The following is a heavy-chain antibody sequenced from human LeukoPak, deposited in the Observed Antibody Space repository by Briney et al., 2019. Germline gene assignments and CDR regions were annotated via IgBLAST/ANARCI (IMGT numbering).Heavy chain of an antibody. Sequence: SETLSLTCTVSGGSISSSSYYWGWIRQPPGKGLEWIGSIYHSGSTYYNPSLKSRVTISVDTSKNQFSLKLSSVTAADTAVYYCARGNWNYDFDYWGQGTLVTVSS. V-gene: IGHV4-39*07. CDR2: IYHSGST. D-gene: IGHD1-7*01. J-gene: IGHJ4*02. CDR3: ARGNWNYDFDY. CDR1: GGSISSSSYY.